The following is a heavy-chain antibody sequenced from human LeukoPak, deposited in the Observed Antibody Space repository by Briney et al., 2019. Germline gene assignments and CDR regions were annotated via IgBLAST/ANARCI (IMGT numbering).Heavy chain of an antibody. V-gene: IGHV4-39*01. J-gene: IGHJ4*02. CDR2: IYYSGST. D-gene: IGHD3-22*01. CDR1: GGSISSSSYY. Sequence: SETLSLTCTVAGGSISSSSYYWGWIRQPPGKGLEWIGSIYYSGSTYYNPSLKSRVTISVDTSKNQFSLKLSSVTAADTAVYYCARVEYYYDSSGYYSFDYFDHWGQGTLVTVSS. CDR3: ARVEYYYDSSGYYSFDYFDH.